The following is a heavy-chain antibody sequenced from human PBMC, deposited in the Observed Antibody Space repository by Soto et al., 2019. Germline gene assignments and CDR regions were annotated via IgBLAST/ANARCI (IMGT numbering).Heavy chain of an antibody. D-gene: IGHD6-6*01. Sequence: PGGSLRLSCAASGFTFSSYGMHCVRQAPGKGLEWVAVISYDGGNKYYADSVKGRFTISRDNSKNTLYLQMNSLRAEDTAMYYCARLRTGSKSIAARAYGMDVWGQGTTVTVSS. CDR3: ARLRTGSKSIAARAYGMDV. CDR2: ISYDGGNK. V-gene: IGHV3-30*03. J-gene: IGHJ6*02. CDR1: GFTFSSYG.